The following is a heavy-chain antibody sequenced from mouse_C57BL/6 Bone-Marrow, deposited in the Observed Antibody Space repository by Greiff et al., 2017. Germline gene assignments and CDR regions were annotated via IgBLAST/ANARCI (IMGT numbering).Heavy chain of an antibody. Sequence: QVQLQQPGAELVKPGASVKMSCKASGYTFTSYWITWVKQRPGQGLEWIGDIYPGSGSTNYNEKFKSKATLTVDTSSSTAYMQLSSLTSEDSAVYYCARRTVVATNFDYWGQGTTLTVSS. CDR3: ARRTVVATNFDY. J-gene: IGHJ2*01. D-gene: IGHD1-1*01. CDR2: IYPGSGST. CDR1: GYTFTSYW. V-gene: IGHV1-55*01.